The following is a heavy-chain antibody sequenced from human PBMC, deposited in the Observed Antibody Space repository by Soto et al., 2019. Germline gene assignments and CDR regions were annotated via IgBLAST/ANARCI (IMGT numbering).Heavy chain of an antibody. V-gene: IGHV1-2*02. CDR3: ARDADLLYAKSDYFGFDV. Sequence: QVQLVQSGAEVKETGASVKVSCKTSGFTFTAYPLHWVRQAPGQGLEWMGFINPSRGSAQYSQKFQGRVTVTRDTSLTTAYMEVNGLKSDDTALYFCARDADLLYAKSDYFGFDVWGQGTMVTVAS. J-gene: IGHJ6*02. CDR1: GFTFTAYP. CDR2: INPSRGSA. D-gene: IGHD3-10*01.